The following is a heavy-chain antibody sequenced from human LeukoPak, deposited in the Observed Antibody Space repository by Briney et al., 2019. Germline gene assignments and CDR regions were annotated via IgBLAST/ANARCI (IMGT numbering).Heavy chain of an antibody. J-gene: IGHJ6*03. CDR1: GGSISSSSYY. V-gene: IGHV4-39*07. D-gene: IGHD2/OR15-2a*01. CDR2: IYYSEST. CDR3: ARVVSEGYYYYYYMDV. Sequence: PSETLSLTCTVSGGSISSSSYYWGWIRQPPGKGLEWIGSIYYSESTYYNPSLKSRVTISVDTSKNQFSLKLSSVTAADTAVYYCARVVSEGYYYYYYMDVWGKGTTVTVSS.